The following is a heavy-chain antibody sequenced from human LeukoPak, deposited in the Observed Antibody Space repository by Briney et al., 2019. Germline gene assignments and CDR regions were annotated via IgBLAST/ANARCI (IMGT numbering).Heavy chain of an antibody. Sequence: GGSLRLSCAASGFTFSNYAMSWVRQAAGKGLEWVSAISGSGGSTYYADSVKGRFTISRDNSKNTLYLQMNSLRAEDTAVYYCAREDIVGATNYFDYRGQGTLVTVPS. V-gene: IGHV3-23*01. J-gene: IGHJ4*02. CDR2: ISGSGGST. CDR3: AREDIVGATNYFDY. D-gene: IGHD1-26*01. CDR1: GFTFSNYA.